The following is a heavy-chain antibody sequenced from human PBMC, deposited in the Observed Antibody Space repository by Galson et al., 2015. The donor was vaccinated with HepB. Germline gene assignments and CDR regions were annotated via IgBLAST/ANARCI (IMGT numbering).Heavy chain of an antibody. D-gene: IGHD6-6*01. CDR1: GFTFSSYW. Sequence: SLRLSCAASGFTFSSYWMHWVRQAPGKGLVWVSRVNGDGSTTNYADSVKGRFTISRDNAKNTLFLQLNSLRAEDTAVYYCARGVYSTSWRHMDVWGKGTTVTVSS. J-gene: IGHJ6*03. CDR2: VNGDGSTT. V-gene: IGHV3-74*01. CDR3: ARGVYSTSWRHMDV.